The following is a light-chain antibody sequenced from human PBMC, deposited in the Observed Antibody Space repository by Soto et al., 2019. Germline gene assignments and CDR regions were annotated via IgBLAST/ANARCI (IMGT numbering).Light chain of an antibody. V-gene: IGLV3-21*04. Sequence: SYELTQPPSVSVAPRKTARITCGGDNIASKSVHWYQQKPGQAPVLVIYYDSDRPSGIPERFSGSNSGNTAILTISRVEAGDEADYYCQVWDSSRGVFGGGTKVTVL. CDR3: QVWDSSRGV. CDR1: NIASKS. CDR2: YDS. J-gene: IGLJ3*02.